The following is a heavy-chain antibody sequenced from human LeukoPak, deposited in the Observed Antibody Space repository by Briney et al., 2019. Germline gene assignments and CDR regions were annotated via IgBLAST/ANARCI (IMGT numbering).Heavy chain of an antibody. D-gene: IGHD3-3*01. J-gene: IGHJ5*02. CDR1: GFTVSSNY. CDR2: IYSGGNT. CDR3: ARLGSFDFWGGHGP. Sequence: GGSLRLSCAASGFTVSSNYMSWVRQAPGKGLEWISVIYSGGNTYYADSVKGRFTISRDISENTLSLQMNSLRAEDTAVYYCARLGSFDFWGGHGPWGQGALVTVSS. V-gene: IGHV3-66*01.